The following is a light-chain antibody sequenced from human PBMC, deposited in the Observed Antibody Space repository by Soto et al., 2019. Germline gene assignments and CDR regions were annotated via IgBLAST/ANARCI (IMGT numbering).Light chain of an antibody. CDR1: SSDVGSCSL. CDR2: EVT. Sequence: QSALTQPASVSGSPGQSITLSCTGTSSDVGSCSLVSGYQHHPGKVPKSMIYEVTKWSSGASNRFSGPKSGNTASLTVSGLQTEDEADYFCCSYSGDSTPWVFGGGTTPWVFGGGTKLTVL. J-gene: IGLJ3*02. CDR3: CSYSGDSTPWVFGGGTTPWV. V-gene: IGLV2-23*02.